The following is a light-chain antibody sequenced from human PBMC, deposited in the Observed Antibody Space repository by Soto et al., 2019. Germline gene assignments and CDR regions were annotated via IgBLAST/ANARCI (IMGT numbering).Light chain of an antibody. Sequence: ETVLTQSPGTLSLSPGERATLSCRASQSVSSSYLAWYQQKPGQAPRLLIYGASSRATGIPDRFSGSGSGTDFTLTISRLEPEDFAVYYCHKYGSSPLTFGGGTKVDIK. V-gene: IGKV3-20*01. CDR2: GAS. CDR3: HKYGSSPLT. J-gene: IGKJ4*01. CDR1: QSVSSSY.